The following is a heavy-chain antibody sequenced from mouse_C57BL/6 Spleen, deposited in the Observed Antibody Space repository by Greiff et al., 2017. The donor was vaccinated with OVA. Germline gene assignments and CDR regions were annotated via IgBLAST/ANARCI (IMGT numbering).Heavy chain of an antibody. J-gene: IGHJ1*03. CDR2: IYPGSGST. CDR1: GYTFTSYW. Sequence: VQLQQPGAELVKPGASVKMSCKASGYTFTSYWITWVKQRPGQGLEWIGDIYPGSGSTNYNEKFKSKATLTVDTSSSTAYMQLSSLTSEDSAVYYCARKKSWDWYFDVWGTGTTVTVSS. CDR3: ARKKSWDWYFDV. V-gene: IGHV1-55*01.